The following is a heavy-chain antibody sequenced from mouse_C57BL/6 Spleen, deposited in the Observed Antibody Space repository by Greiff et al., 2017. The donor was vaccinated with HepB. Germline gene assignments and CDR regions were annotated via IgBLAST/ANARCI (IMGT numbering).Heavy chain of an antibody. CDR3: ARGAAQATNVLLFAY. J-gene: IGHJ3*01. V-gene: IGHV1-69*01. Sequence: QVQLKQPGAELVMPGASVKLSCKASGYTFTSYWMHWVKQRPGQGLEWIGEIDPSDSYTNYNQKFKGKSTLTVDKSSSTAYMQLSSLTSEDSAVYYCARGAAQATNVLLFAYWGQGTLVTVSA. CDR2: IDPSDSYT. D-gene: IGHD3-2*02. CDR1: GYTFTSYW.